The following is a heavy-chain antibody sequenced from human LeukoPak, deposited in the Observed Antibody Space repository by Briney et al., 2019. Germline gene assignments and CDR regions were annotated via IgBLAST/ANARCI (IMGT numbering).Heavy chain of an antibody. Sequence: GGSLRLSCAASGFTFSRYRMSWVRQAPGRGLEWVANMNQDGSEKHYVDSVRGRFTISRDNAKNSLHLQMNGLRVEDTAVYHCARDGELLWFGNVDYYYMDVWGKGTTVTVSS. J-gene: IGHJ6*03. CDR3: ARDGELLWFGNVDYYYMDV. CDR2: MNQDGSEK. CDR1: GFTFSRYR. D-gene: IGHD3-10*01. V-gene: IGHV3-7*01.